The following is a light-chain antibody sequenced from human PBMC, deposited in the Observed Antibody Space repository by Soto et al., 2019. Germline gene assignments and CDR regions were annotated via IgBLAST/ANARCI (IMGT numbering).Light chain of an antibody. CDR1: QTISSW. CDR3: QQYNSQSSIT. Sequence: DIQMTQSPSTLSGSVGDRVTITCRASQTISSWLAWYQQKPGKAPKLLIYKASTLKSGVPSRFSGSGSGTEFTLTISSLQADDFATYYCQQYNSQSSITFGQGTRLEIK. V-gene: IGKV1-5*03. CDR2: KAS. J-gene: IGKJ5*01.